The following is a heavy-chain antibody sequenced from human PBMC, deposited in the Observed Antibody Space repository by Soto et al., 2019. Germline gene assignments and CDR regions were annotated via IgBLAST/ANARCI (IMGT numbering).Heavy chain of an antibody. J-gene: IGHJ4*02. V-gene: IGHV4-59*01. CDR3: ARRWGPTFDF. D-gene: IGHD1-26*01. Sequence: PSETLSLTCTVSGGSISSYYWSWIRQPPGKGLEWIGDIYYSGSTNYNPSLKSRVTISVDTSKNQFSLKLSSVTAADTAVYYCARRWGPTFDFWGQGTLVTVSS. CDR2: IYYSGST. CDR1: GGSISSYY.